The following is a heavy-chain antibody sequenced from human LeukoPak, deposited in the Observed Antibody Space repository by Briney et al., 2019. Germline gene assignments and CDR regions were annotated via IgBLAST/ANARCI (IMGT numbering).Heavy chain of an antibody. J-gene: IGHJ5*02. CDR1: GGTFSSYA. V-gene: IGHV1-69*05. Sequence: SVKVSCKVSGGTFSSYAISWVRQAPGQGLEWMGGIIPIFGTANYAQKFQGRVTITTDESTSTAYMELSSLRSEDTAVYYCALLQGIAVAGTNWFDPWGQGTLVTVSS. D-gene: IGHD6-19*01. CDR2: IIPIFGTA. CDR3: ALLQGIAVAGTNWFDP.